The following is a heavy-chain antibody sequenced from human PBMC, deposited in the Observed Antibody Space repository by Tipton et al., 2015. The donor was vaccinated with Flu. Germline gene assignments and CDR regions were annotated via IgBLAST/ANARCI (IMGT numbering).Heavy chain of an antibody. Sequence: QVQLVQSGAEVKKPGASVKVSCKASGYTFTSYDINWVRQATGQGLEWMGWMNPNSGNTGYAQKFQGRGTMTRNTSISTAYMELSSLRSEDTAVYYCAGFMAARPHYYYYGMDVWGQGTTVTVSS. D-gene: IGHD6-6*01. CDR1: GYTFTSYD. V-gene: IGHV1-8*01. CDR3: AGFMAARPHYYYYGMDV. J-gene: IGHJ6*02. CDR2: MNPNSGNT.